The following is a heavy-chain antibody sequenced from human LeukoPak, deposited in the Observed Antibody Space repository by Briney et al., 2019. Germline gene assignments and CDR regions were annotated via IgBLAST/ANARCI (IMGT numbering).Heavy chain of an antibody. CDR3: ARLDYYDSSGYSDYYYYYMNV. Sequence: ASVKVSCKASGYTFTSYGISWVRQAPGQGLEWMGWISAYNGNTNYAQKLQGRVTMTTDTSTSTAYVELRSLGSDDTAVYYCARLDYYDSSGYSDYYYYYMNVWGKGTTVTVSS. CDR1: GYTFTSYG. V-gene: IGHV1-18*01. D-gene: IGHD3-22*01. CDR2: ISAYNGNT. J-gene: IGHJ6*03.